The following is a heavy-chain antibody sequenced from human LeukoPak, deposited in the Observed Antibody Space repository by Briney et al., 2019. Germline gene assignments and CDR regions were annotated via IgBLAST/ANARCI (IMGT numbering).Heavy chain of an antibody. J-gene: IGHJ3*02. CDR3: ARGGGFAFDI. CDR2: TYFRSKWNN. D-gene: IGHD4-23*01. Sequence: SQTLSLTCAISGDTFSSNSAAWNWIRQSPSRGLEWLGRTYFRSKWNNGYAVAVRSRIIVNPDTSKNQFSLQLNSVTPDDTAVYFCARGGGFAFDIWGQGTAVTVSS. V-gene: IGHV6-1*01. CDR1: GDTFSSNSAA.